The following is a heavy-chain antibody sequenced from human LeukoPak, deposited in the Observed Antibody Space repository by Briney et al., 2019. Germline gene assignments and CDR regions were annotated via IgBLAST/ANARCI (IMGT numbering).Heavy chain of an antibody. CDR2: LDSSSGHI. CDR3: ARESGTTAGRVDGFDI. V-gene: IGHV3-21*06. J-gene: IGHJ3*02. CDR1: GFTFSRYI. Sequence: GGSLRLSCAASGFTFSRYIMNWVRPAPGKGLEWFSSLDSSSGHIFYADSLKGRFTISRDNAENSLYLQMNSLRAEDTAVYYCARESGTTAGRVDGFDIWGQGTMVTVSS. D-gene: IGHD1-14*01.